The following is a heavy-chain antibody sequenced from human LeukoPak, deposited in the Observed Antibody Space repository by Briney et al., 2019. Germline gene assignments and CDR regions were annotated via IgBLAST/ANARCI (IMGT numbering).Heavy chain of an antibody. V-gene: IGHV1-69*01. D-gene: IGHD4-23*01. CDR2: IIPIFGTA. J-gene: IGHJ1*01. CDR3: ARDTYGGNSAEYFQH. Sequence: SVKVSCKASGGTFSSYAISWVRQAPGQGLEWMGGIIPIFGTANYAQKFQGRVAITADESTSTAYMELSSLRSEDTAVYYCARDTYGGNSAEYFQHWGQGTLVTVSS. CDR1: GGTFSSYA.